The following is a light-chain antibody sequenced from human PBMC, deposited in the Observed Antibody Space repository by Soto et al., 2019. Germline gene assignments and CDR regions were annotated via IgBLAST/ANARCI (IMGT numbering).Light chain of an antibody. Sequence: DIVMTQSPDSLAVSLGERVTIMCKSDQSIFHTSDRMNCLAWYQQKPGQPLRLLIYWTSIRESGVPDRFIGSGSATDFALTINSLQAEDVAVYYCQQYWSDPTFGQGTRLEIK. V-gene: IGKV4-1*01. J-gene: IGKJ5*01. CDR3: QQYWSDPT. CDR1: QSIFHTSDRMNC. CDR2: WTS.